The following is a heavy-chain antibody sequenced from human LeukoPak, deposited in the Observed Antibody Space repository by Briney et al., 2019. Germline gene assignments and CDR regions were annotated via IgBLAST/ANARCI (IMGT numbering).Heavy chain of an antibody. CDR1: GFTFRSYE. CDR2: ISSSGSPI. V-gene: IGHV3-48*03. CDR3: ARVIYYYGMDI. Sequence: GGSLRLSCAASGFTFRSYEMDWVRQAPGKGLEWVSYISSSGSPIYYADSVKGRFTISRDNAKNSLYLQTNSLRAEDTAVYYCARVIYYYGMDIWGQGTTVTVSS. J-gene: IGHJ6*02.